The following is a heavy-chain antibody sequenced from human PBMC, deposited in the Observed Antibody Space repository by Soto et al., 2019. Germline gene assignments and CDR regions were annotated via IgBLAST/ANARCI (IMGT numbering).Heavy chain of an antibody. V-gene: IGHV6-1*01. Sequence: QVQLQQSGPGLVKPSQTLSLTCAISGDSVSSNSAAWNWIRQSPSRGLEWLGRTYYRSKWYNDYAVSVKSRITITPDTSKNQFSLQLNSVTPEDTAVYYCARILWFGELTSYYYVMDVWGQGTTVTVSS. CDR3: ARILWFGELTSYYYVMDV. CDR1: GDSVSSNSAA. J-gene: IGHJ6*02. CDR2: TYYRSKWYN. D-gene: IGHD3-10*01.